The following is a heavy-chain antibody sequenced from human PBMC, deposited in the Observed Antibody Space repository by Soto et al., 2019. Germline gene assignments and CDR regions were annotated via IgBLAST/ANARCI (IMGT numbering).Heavy chain of an antibody. CDR3: SKDIGRAAFLGMDG. CDR2: ISYDGSNK. J-gene: IGHJ6*02. V-gene: IGHV3-30*18. Sequence: GGSLRLSCAASGFTFSSYGMHWVRQAPGKGLEWVAVISYDGSNKYYADSVKGRFTISRDNSKNTLYLQMNSLRAEDTAVYYCSKDIGRAAFLGMDGWGQGTTVTVSS. D-gene: IGHD1-26*01. CDR1: GFTFSSYG.